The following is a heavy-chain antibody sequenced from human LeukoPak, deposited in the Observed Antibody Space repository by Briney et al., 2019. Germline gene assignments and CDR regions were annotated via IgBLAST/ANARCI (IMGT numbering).Heavy chain of an antibody. CDR2: ISAYNGNT. V-gene: IGHV1-18*04. CDR1: GYTFTGYY. Sequence: ASVKVSCKASGYTFTGYYMHWVRQAPGQGLEWMGWISAYNGNTNYAQKLQGRVTMTTDTSTSTAYMELRSLRSDDTAVYYCARRTYPLRQTDYWGQGTLVTVSS. J-gene: IGHJ4*02. CDR3: ARRTYPLRQTDY. D-gene: IGHD3-3*01.